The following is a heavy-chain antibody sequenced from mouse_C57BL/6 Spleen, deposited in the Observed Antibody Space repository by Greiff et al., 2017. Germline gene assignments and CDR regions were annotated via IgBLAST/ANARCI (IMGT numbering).Heavy chain of an antibody. D-gene: IGHD1-1*01. V-gene: IGHV1-39*01. Sequence: EVKLMESGPELVKPGASVKISCKASGYSFTDYNMNWVKQSNGKSLEWIGVINPNYGTTSYNQKFKGKATLTVDQSSSTAYMQLNSLTSEDSAVYYCARGYGSSYDYAMDYWGQGTSVTVSS. CDR2: INPNYGTT. J-gene: IGHJ4*01. CDR3: ARGYGSSYDYAMDY. CDR1: GYSFTDYN.